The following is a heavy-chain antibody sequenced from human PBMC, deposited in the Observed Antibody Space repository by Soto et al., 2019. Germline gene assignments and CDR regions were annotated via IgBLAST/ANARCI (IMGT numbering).Heavy chain of an antibody. CDR3: CSLDYGQWY. J-gene: IGHJ4*02. V-gene: IGHV1-46*03. CDR2: INPRSGGT. CDR1: GYTFTSHH. Sequence: QVQLVQSGAEVKKPGASVKVSCKASGYTFTSHHMHWVRQVPGEGLDWMGMINPRSGGTNSPQKFQGRVTMTRDTSTSTVYMELSSLRSEDTAVYYCCSLDYGQWYWSQGTLVTVSS. D-gene: IGHD3-10*01.